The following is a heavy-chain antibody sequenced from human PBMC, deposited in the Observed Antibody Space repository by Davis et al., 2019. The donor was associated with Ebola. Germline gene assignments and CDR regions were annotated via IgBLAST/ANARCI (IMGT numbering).Heavy chain of an antibody. CDR3: ACGYSAAFYPGV. V-gene: IGHV4-39*01. CDR2: IHHSGTS. CDR1: GGSISDINYY. Sequence: MPSETLSLTCMVSGGSISDINYYWGWIRQSPGKRLEWMASIHHSGTSYINPSLKSRVDISVDTSKNQISLELNSVTAADTAVYRCACGYSAAFYPGVWGRGTLVTVSS. D-gene: IGHD5-18*01. J-gene: IGHJ4*02.